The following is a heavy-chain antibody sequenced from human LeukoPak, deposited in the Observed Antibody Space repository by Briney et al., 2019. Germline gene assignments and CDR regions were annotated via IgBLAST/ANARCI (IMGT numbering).Heavy chain of an antibody. CDR1: GGSISSSNW. CDR3: ASGLGAARSYFEY. D-gene: IGHD6-25*01. CDR2: IYHSGST. V-gene: IGHV4-4*02. J-gene: IGHJ4*02. Sequence: PSETLSLTCAVSGGSISSSNWWSWVRQPPGKGLEWIGEIYHSGSTNYNPSLKSRVTISVDKSKNQFSLKLSSVTAADTAVYYCASGLGAARSYFEYWGQGTLVTVSS.